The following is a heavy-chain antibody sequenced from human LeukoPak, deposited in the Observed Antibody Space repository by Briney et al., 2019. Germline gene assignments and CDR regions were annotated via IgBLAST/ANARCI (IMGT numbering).Heavy chain of an antibody. CDR2: IYHSGST. V-gene: IGHV4-38-2*01. D-gene: IGHD1-26*01. J-gene: IGHJ4*02. Sequence: SETLSLTCAVSGYSISSGYYWGWIRQPPGKGLEWIGSIYHSGSTYYNPSLKSRVTISVDTSKNQFSLKLSSVTAADTAVYYCARHGRVGATKVDYWGQGTLVTVSS. CDR1: GYSISSGYY. CDR3: ARHGRVGATKVDY.